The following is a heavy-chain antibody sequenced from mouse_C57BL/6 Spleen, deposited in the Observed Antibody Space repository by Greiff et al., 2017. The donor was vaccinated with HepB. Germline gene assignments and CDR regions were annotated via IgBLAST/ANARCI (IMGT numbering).Heavy chain of an antibody. D-gene: IGHD2-4*01. CDR1: GYAFSSSW. CDR3: HYYDYDSGAMDY. CDR2: IYPGDGDT. V-gene: IGHV1-82*01. Sequence: VQLQQSGPELVKPGASVKISCKASGYAFSSSWMNWVKQRPGKGLEWIGRIYPGDGDTNYNGKFKGKATLTADKSSSTAYMQLSSLTSEDSAVYFCHYYDYDSGAMDYWGQGTSVTVSS. J-gene: IGHJ4*01.